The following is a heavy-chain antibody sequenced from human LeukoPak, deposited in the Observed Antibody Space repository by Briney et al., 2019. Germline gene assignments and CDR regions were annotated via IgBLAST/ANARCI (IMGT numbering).Heavy chain of an antibody. CDR1: GFAFNRYD. J-gene: IGHJ6*02. CDR3: ARDWSSKYPYYYGMDV. D-gene: IGHD4-11*01. V-gene: IGHV3-30-3*01. CDR2: ISYDGSNK. Sequence: GRSLRLSCAASGFAFNRYDMHWVRQAPGKGLEWVALISYDGSNKYYADSVKGRFTISRDNSKITLYLQMNSLRAEDTAVYYCARDWSSKYPYYYGMDVWGQGTTVTVSS.